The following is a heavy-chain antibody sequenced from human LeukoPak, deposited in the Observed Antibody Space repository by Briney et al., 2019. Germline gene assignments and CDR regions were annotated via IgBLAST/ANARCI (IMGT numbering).Heavy chain of an antibody. V-gene: IGHV4-59*01. J-gene: IGHJ3*02. CDR1: GGSISSYY. CDR3: ARDSYSSSSGDAFDI. D-gene: IGHD6-6*01. CDR2: IYYSGST. Sequence: SETLSLTCTVSGGSISSYYWSWIRQPPGKGLEWIGYIYYSGSTNYNPSLKSRVTISIDTSKNQFSLKLSSVTAADTAVYYCARDSYSSSSGDAFDIWGQGTMVTVSS.